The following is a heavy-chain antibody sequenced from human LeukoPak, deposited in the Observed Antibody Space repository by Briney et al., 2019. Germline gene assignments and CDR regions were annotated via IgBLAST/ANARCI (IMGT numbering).Heavy chain of an antibody. Sequence: SETLSLTCSVSGGSVSSGSYYWSWIRQPPGKGLEWIGYIYYSGSTNYNPSLKSRVTISVDTSKNQFSLRLSSVTAADTAVYYCARGHPHYDFWGGYYYYWGQGTLVTVSS. J-gene: IGHJ4*02. V-gene: IGHV4-61*01. CDR2: IYYSGST. CDR1: GGSVSSGSYY. CDR3: ARGHPHYDFWGGYYYY. D-gene: IGHD3-3*01.